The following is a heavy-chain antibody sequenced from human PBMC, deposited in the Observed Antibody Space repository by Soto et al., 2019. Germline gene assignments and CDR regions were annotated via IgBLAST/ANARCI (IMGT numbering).Heavy chain of an antibody. CDR3: ARGRGYCGGTNCYLDY. J-gene: IGHJ4*02. CDR2: ISSSGSTI. V-gene: IGHV3-48*02. Sequence: PGESLRLSCAASGFSFSSHSMKWVRQAPGKGLEWVSYISSSGSTIYCADSVKGRFTISRDNAKNSLYLQMNSLRDDDTAVYYCARGRGYCGGTNCYLDYWGQGALVTVSS. CDR1: GFSFSSHS. D-gene: IGHD2-21*01.